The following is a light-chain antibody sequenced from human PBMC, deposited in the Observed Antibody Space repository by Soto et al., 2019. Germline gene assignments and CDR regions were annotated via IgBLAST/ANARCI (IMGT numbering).Light chain of an antibody. V-gene: IGKV2-28*01. CDR1: QSLLHSNGRTY. Sequence: IVMTQSPLSLPVTPGEAASISCRSSQSLLHSNGRTYLDWYLQKPGQSPQLLIYLGSNRASGVPDRFSGGGSGTDFTLKISRVEAEDVGVYYCMQALQSPRTFGQGTKLEIK. CDR2: LGS. CDR3: MQALQSPRT. J-gene: IGKJ2*01.